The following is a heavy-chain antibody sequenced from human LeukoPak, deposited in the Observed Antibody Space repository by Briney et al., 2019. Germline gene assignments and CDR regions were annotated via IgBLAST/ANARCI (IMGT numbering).Heavy chain of an antibody. CDR2: IKQDGSEK. CDR3: ARGDYGMDV. V-gene: IGHV3-7*01. J-gene: IGHJ6*02. CDR1: RFTFSSYG. Sequence: GGSLRLSCVESRFTFSSYGMHWVRQAPGKGLEWVASIKQDGSEKYYVDSVKGRFTISRDNAKNSLYLQMNSLRAEDTAVYYCARGDYGMDVWGQGTTVTVSS.